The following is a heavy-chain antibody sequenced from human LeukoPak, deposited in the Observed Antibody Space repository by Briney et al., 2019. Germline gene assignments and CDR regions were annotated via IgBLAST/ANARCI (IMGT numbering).Heavy chain of an antibody. CDR1: GFTFSSYG. Sequence: PGRSLRLSCAASGFTFSSYGMHWVRQAPGKGLEWVAVIWYDGSNKYYADSVKGRFTISRDNSKNTLNLQMNSLRAEDTAVYYCAREEVPAASYYYYGMDVWGQGTTVTVSS. CDR2: IWYDGSNK. CDR3: AREEVPAASYYYYGMDV. D-gene: IGHD2-2*01. J-gene: IGHJ6*02. V-gene: IGHV3-33*01.